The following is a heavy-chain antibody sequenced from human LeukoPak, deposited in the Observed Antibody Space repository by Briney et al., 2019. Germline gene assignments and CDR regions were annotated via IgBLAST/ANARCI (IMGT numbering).Heavy chain of an antibody. J-gene: IGHJ4*02. CDR2: INSDGSST. Sequence: GGSLRLSCAASGFTFSSYWMHWVRQAPGKGLVWVSRINSDGSSTSYADSVKGRFTISRDNAKNTLYLQMNSLRAEDTAVYYCARDRNDYVWGSYEDYWGQGTLVTVSS. CDR1: GFTFSSYW. D-gene: IGHD3-16*01. V-gene: IGHV3-74*01. CDR3: ARDRNDYVWGSYEDY.